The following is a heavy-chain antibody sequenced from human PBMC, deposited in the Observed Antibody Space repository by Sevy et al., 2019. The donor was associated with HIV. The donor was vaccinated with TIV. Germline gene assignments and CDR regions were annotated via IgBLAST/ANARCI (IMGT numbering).Heavy chain of an antibody. CDR1: GFTFSSYS. J-gene: IGHJ3*02. D-gene: IGHD3-9*01. V-gene: IGHV3-21*01. CDR2: ISSSSSYI. Sequence: GGSLRLSCAASGFTFSSYSMNWVRQAPGKGLEWVSSISSSSSYIYYADSVKGRFTISRDNAKNSLYLQMNSLRAEDTAVYYYARDPDYGILTGYDLVDGEGGDAFDSWGQGTMVTVSS. CDR3: ARDPDYGILTGYDLVDGEGGDAFDS.